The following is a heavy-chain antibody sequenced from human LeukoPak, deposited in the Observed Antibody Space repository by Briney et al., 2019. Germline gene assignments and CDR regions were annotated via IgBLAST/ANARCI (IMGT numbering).Heavy chain of an antibody. V-gene: IGHV4-34*01. CDR3: ARTPTVTTLRYFDL. J-gene: IGHJ2*01. CDR1: GGSFSGYY. D-gene: IGHD4-17*01. Sequence: SETLSLTCAVYGGSFSGYYRSWIRQPPGKGLEWIGEINHSGSTNYNPSLKSRVTISVDTSKNQFSLKLSSVTAADTAVYYCARTPTVTTLRYFDLWGRGTLVTVSS. CDR2: INHSGST.